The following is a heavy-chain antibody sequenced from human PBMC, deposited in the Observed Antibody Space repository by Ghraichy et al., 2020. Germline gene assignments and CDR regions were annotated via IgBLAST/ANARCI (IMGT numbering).Heavy chain of an antibody. V-gene: IGHV3-74*01. D-gene: IGHD3-10*01. J-gene: IGHJ4*02. CDR1: GLTFSSYW. CDR3: STSPRADRGNY. CDR2: IKTDGSTT. Sequence: GGSLRLSCAASGLTFSSYWMHWVRQAPGKGLEWVSHIKTDGSTTNYADSVRGRFIISRDNAKNTLYLQMNSLRADDTAVYYCSTSPRADRGNYWGQGTLVTVSS.